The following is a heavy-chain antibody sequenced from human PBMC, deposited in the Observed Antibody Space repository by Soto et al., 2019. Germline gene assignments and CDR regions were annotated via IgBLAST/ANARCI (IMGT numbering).Heavy chain of an antibody. D-gene: IGHD3-16*02. J-gene: IGHJ6*03. CDR1: GFTFSSYA. CDR3: ARDHGYDYIWGSYRKDQNYYYYMDV. CDR2: ISGSGGST. Sequence: EVQLLESGGGLVQPGGSLRLSCAASGFTFSSYAMSWVRQAPGKGLEWVSAISGSGGSTYYEDSVKGRFTISRDNSKNTLYLQMNSLRAEDTAVYYCARDHGYDYIWGSYRKDQNYYYYMDVWGKGTTVTVSS. V-gene: IGHV3-23*01.